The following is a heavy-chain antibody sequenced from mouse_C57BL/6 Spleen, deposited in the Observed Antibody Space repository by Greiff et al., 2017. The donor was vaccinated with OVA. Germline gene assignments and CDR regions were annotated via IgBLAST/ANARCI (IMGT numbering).Heavy chain of an antibody. CDR1: GYTFTSYW. Sequence: QVQLQQPGAELVMPGASVKLSCKASGYTFTSYWMHWVKQRPGQGLEWIGEIDPSDSYTNYNQKFKGKSTLTVDKSSSTAYMQLSSLTSEDAAVYYCARRTAQATVDYWGQGTSVTVSS. CDR2: IDPSDSYT. D-gene: IGHD3-2*02. J-gene: IGHJ4*01. V-gene: IGHV1-69*01. CDR3: ARRTAQATVDY.